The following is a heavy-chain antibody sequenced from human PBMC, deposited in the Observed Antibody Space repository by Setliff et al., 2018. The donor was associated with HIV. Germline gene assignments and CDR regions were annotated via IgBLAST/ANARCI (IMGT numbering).Heavy chain of an antibody. J-gene: IGHJ5*02. Sequence: SETLSLTCTVSGGSISSYYWSWIRQPPGKGLEWIGYIYTSGSTNYNPSPKSRVTISLDPSKNQFSLKLSSVTAADTAVYYCARHSRIAVAAPYNWFDPWGQGTLVTVSS. CDR1: GGSISSYY. CDR3: ARHSRIAVAAPYNWFDP. D-gene: IGHD6-19*01. CDR2: IYTSGST. V-gene: IGHV4-59*08.